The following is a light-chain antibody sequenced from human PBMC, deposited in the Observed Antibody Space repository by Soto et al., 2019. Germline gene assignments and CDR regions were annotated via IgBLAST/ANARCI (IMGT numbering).Light chain of an antibody. CDR2: DAS. CDR1: QSISSF. Sequence: EIVLTQSPATLSLSPGERATLSCRASQSISSFLTWYQHKPGQAPRLRIYDASKRATCIPDRFSGSGSGTDFAITISSLEPEDFGGYSCQQRSNWYTFGPGTKLEIK. V-gene: IGKV3-11*01. CDR3: QQRSNWYT. J-gene: IGKJ2*01.